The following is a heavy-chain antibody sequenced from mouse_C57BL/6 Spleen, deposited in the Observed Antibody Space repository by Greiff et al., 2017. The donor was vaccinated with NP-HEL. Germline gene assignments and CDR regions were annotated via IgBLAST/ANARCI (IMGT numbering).Heavy chain of an antibody. Sequence: EVKVEESGPGLVKPSQSLSLTCSVTGYSITSGYYWNWIRQFPGNKLEWMGYISYDGSNNYNPSLKNRISITRDTSKNQFFLKLNSVTTEDTATYYCARDPYYDYDGGYFDVWGTGTTVTVSS. D-gene: IGHD2-4*01. J-gene: IGHJ1*03. CDR3: ARDPYYDYDGGYFDV. V-gene: IGHV3-6*01. CDR1: GYSITSGYY. CDR2: ISYDGSN.